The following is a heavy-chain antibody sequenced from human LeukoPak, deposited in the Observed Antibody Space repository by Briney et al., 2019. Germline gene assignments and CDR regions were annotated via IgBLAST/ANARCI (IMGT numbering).Heavy chain of an antibody. CDR3: AANLYYYDSSNYYYRSGY. D-gene: IGHD3-22*01. V-gene: IGHV3-21*01. CDR2: ISSSSSYI. J-gene: IGHJ4*02. CDR1: GFTFSSYS. Sequence: GGSLRLSCAASGFTFSSYSMNWVRQAPGKGLEWVSTISSSSSYIYYADSVKGRFTISRDNAKNSLYLQMNSPRAEDTAVYYCAANLYYYDSSNYYYRSGYWGQGTLVTVSS.